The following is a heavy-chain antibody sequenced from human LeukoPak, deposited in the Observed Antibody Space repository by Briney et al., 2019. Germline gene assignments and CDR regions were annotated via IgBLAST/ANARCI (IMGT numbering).Heavy chain of an antibody. J-gene: IGHJ4*02. CDR1: GYIFTSYY. V-gene: IGHV1-18*04. CDR2: ISAYNGNT. CDR3: ARDTAYYESSVGGY. Sequence: ASVKVSCKASGYIFTSYYMYWVRQAPGQGLEWMGWISAYNGNTNYAQKLQGRVTMTTDTSTSTAYMELRSLRSDDTAVYYCARDTAYYESSVGGYWGQGTLVTVSS. D-gene: IGHD3-22*01.